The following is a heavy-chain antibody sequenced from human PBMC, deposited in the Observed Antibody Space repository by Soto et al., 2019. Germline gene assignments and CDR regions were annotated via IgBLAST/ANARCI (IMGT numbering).Heavy chain of an antibody. Sequence: PGGSLRLSCTASGFTFGYYAMSWFRQAPGKGLEWVGFSRSQAYGGTTEYAASVKGRFTISRDDSKSIAYLQMNSLKTDDTAVYYCTRQYYYDSSGYTYFDYRGQGTLVTVSS. J-gene: IGHJ4*02. CDR2: SRSQAYGGTT. CDR1: GFTFGYYA. V-gene: IGHV3-49*03. D-gene: IGHD3-22*01. CDR3: TRQYYYDSSGYTYFDY.